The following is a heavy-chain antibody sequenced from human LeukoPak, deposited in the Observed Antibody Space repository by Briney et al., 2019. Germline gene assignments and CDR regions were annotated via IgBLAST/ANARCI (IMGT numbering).Heavy chain of an antibody. CDR3: ARALWVGDYDFWSGYYFDY. J-gene: IGHJ4*02. CDR2: INPSGGST. CDR1: GYTFTSYY. Sequence: GASVKVSCKASGYTFTSYYMHWVRQAPGQGLEWMGIINPSGGSTSYAQKFQGRVTMTRDTSTSTVYMELSSLRSEDTAVYYCARALWVGDYDFWSGYYFDYWGQGTLVTVSS. V-gene: IGHV1-46*01. D-gene: IGHD3-3*01.